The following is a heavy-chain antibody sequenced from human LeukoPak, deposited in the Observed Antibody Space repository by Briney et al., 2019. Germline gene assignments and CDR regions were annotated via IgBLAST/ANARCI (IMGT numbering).Heavy chain of an antibody. CDR3: AREEVGATQYYFDY. Sequence: PGGSLRLSCAASGFTFSSYEMNWVRQAPGKGLEWVSYISSSGSTIYYADSVKGRFTISRDNAKNSLYLQMNSLRAEDTAVYYCAREEVGATQYYFDYWGQGTLVTVSS. J-gene: IGHJ4*02. V-gene: IGHV3-48*03. CDR1: GFTFSSYE. CDR2: ISSSGSTI. D-gene: IGHD1-26*01.